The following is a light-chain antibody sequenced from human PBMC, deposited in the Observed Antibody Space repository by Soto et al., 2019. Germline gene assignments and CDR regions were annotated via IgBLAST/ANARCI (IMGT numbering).Light chain of an antibody. CDR3: PQYGSAPWT. CDR2: GAS. J-gene: IGKJ1*01. CDR1: QSVSSN. V-gene: IGKV3-20*01. Sequence: DIVMTQSPATLSVSPGERATLSCRASQSVSSNLAWYQQKPGQAPRLLISGASNRATGTPDRFRGSGSGTDFTLTITRLEPEDFAVYYCPQYGSAPWTFGQGTKV.